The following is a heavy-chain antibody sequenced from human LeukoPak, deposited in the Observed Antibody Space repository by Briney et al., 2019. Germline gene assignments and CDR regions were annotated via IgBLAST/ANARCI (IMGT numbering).Heavy chain of an antibody. Sequence: GGSLRLSCAASGFTFSSYSMNWVRQAPGKGLEWVSSISSSSSYIYYADSVKGRFTISRDNAKNSLYLQMNSLRAEDTAVYYCARDRLGSSGCHDYWGQGTLVTVSS. J-gene: IGHJ4*02. CDR2: ISSSSSYI. CDR3: ARDRLGSSGCHDY. CDR1: GFTFSSYS. D-gene: IGHD6-25*01. V-gene: IGHV3-21*01.